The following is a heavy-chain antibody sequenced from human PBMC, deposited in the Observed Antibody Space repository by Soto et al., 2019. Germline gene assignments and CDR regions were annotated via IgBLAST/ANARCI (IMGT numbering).Heavy chain of an antibody. CDR1: GGTFSSYA. J-gene: IGHJ2*01. Sequence: QVQLVQSGAEVKKPGSSVKVSCKASGGTFSSYAISWVRQAPGQGLEWMGGIIPIFGTANYAQKFQGRVTITADESTSTAYMELSSLRSEDTAVYYCARGSVRLRMFGGGFDLWGRGPLVTVSS. CDR3: ARGSVRLRMFGGGFDL. D-gene: IGHD3-10*02. V-gene: IGHV1-69*12. CDR2: IIPIFGTA.